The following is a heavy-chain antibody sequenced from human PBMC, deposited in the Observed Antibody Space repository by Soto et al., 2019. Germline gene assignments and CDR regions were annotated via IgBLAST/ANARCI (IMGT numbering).Heavy chain of an antibody. CDR2: IYPGDSDT. J-gene: IGHJ4*02. Sequence: GESLKISFKSSGYSFTSYWIVWVRQMPGKGLEWMGIIYPGDSDTRYSPSFQGQVTISADKSISTAYLQWSSLKASDTAMYYCARSPYYGGKDYWGQGTLVTVSS. D-gene: IGHD4-17*01. CDR1: GYSFTSYW. CDR3: ARSPYYGGKDY. V-gene: IGHV5-51*01.